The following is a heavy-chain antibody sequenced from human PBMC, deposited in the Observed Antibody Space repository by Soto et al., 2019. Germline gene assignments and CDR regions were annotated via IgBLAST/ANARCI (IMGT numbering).Heavy chain of an antibody. CDR1: GYSFTNYW. V-gene: IGHV5-51*01. J-gene: IGHJ4*02. CDR3: ARHLACSTGSCYLIN. CDR2: IYPGDSDT. D-gene: IGHD2-15*01. Sequence: GESLKISCKASGYSFTNYWIGWVRQTPGKGLEWMGIIYPGDSDTRYSPSFQGQVTISGDRSISTAYLQWRSLKASDTAMYYCARHLACSTGSCYLINWGQGTLVTVSS.